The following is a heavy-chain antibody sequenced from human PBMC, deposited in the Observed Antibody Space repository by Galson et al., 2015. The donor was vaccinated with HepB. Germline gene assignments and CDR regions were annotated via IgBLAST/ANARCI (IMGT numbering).Heavy chain of an antibody. V-gene: IGHV1-69*13. CDR3: ARDLTGTTPSPWFDP. CDR2: IIPIFGTA. CDR1: GGTFSSYA. Sequence: SVKVSCKASGGTFSSYAISWVRQAPGQGLEWMGGIIPIFGTANYAQKFQGRVTITADESTSTAYMELSSLRSEDTAVYYCARDLTGTTPSPWFDPWGQGTLVTVSS. J-gene: IGHJ5*02. D-gene: IGHD1-7*01.